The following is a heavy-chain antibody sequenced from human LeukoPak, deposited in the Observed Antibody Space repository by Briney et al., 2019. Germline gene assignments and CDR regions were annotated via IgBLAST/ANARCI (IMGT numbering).Heavy chain of an antibody. J-gene: IGHJ6*04. CDR1: GFTFSSYA. CDR2: ISGSGGST. Sequence: GGSLRLSCAASGFTFSSYAMSWVRQAPGKGLEWVSAISGSGGSTYYADSVKGRFTISRDNAKNSLYLQLNSLRAEDTAAYYCARAVYGSGSYGTYYFFYGIDVWGKGTTVTVSS. V-gene: IGHV3-23*01. D-gene: IGHD3-10*01. CDR3: ARAVYGSGSYGTYYFFYGIDV.